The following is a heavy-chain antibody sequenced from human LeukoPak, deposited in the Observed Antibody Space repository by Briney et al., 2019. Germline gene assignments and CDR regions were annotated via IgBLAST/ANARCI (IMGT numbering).Heavy chain of an antibody. CDR2: INAGNGNT. D-gene: IGHD3-10*01. Sequence: ASVKVSCKASGYTFTSYAMHWVRQAPGQRLEWMGWINAGNGNTKYSQKFQGRVTITRDTSASTAYMELSSLRSEDTAVYYCARDYYGSGSYFSYFDYWGQGTLVTVSS. V-gene: IGHV1-3*01. J-gene: IGHJ4*02. CDR3: ARDYYGSGSYFSYFDY. CDR1: GYTFTSYA.